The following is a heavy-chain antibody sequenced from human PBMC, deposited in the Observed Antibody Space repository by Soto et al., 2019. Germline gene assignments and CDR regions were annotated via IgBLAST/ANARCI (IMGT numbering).Heavy chain of an antibody. Sequence: EVQLVESGGGLVQPGGSLRLSCVASGFTFSDHYMDWVRQAPAKGLEWVGRTRNRANGYTTEYAASVKGRFIISRADSKNSLYLQMNSLKTEDTAVYYCARAFYGSGSYSLDYWGQGALVTVSS. D-gene: IGHD3-10*01. J-gene: IGHJ4*02. V-gene: IGHV3-72*01. CDR3: ARAFYGSGSYSLDY. CDR1: GFTFSDHY. CDR2: TRNRANGYTT.